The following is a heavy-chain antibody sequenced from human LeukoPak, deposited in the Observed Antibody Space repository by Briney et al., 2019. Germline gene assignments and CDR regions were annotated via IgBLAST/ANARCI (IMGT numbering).Heavy chain of an antibody. J-gene: IGHJ4*02. CDR3: ARGGSYSVNYFDY. V-gene: IGHV4-4*02. Sequence: SETLSLTCAVSGGSISSSSSICWTWVRQPPGEGLEWIGEIYHNGATNYNPSLKSRVTLLLDKSKNQFSLKLSSVTAADTAVYYCARGGSYSVNYFDYWGQGTLVTVSS. CDR2: IYHNGAT. CDR1: GGSISSSSSIC. D-gene: IGHD1-26*01.